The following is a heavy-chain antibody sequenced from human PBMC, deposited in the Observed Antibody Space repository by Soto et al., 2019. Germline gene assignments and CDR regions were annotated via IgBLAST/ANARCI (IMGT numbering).Heavy chain of an antibody. Sequence: GGSLRLSCAAPGFSFSSYSMNWVRQAPGKGLEWVSSISSSSSYIYYADSVKGRFTVSRDNAKNSLYLQMNSLRAEDTAVFYCARDPTTSDAFDIWGQGTMVTVSS. CDR3: ARDPTTSDAFDI. J-gene: IGHJ3*02. V-gene: IGHV3-21*01. CDR1: GFSFSSYS. D-gene: IGHD5-12*01. CDR2: ISSSSSYI.